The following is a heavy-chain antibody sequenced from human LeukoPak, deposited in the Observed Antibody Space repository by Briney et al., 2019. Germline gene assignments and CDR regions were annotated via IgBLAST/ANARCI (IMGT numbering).Heavy chain of an antibody. V-gene: IGHV3-74*01. CDR3: ARGPVYYYYMDV. Sequence: GGSLRLSCEASGFTFGIYWMHWVRQVPGQGLVWVSQINSDETSSTYADSVKGRFTISRDNAKNTLYLQMNSLRAEDTAVYYCARGPVYYYYMDVWGKGTTVTVSS. CDR2: INSDETSS. J-gene: IGHJ6*03. CDR1: GFTFGIYW.